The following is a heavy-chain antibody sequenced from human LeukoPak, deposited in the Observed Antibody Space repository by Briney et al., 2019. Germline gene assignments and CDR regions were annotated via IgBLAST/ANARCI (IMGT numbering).Heavy chain of an antibody. CDR3: AKAPRVAAAGTPYFDY. Sequence: PGGSLRLSCAASGFTFDDYTMHWVRQAPGKGLEWVSLISWDGGSTYYADSVKGRFTISRDSSKNSLYLQMSSLRTEDTALYYCAKAPRVAAAGTPYFDYWGQGTLVTVSS. CDR1: GFTFDDYT. V-gene: IGHV3-43*01. D-gene: IGHD6-13*01. CDR2: ISWDGGST. J-gene: IGHJ4*02.